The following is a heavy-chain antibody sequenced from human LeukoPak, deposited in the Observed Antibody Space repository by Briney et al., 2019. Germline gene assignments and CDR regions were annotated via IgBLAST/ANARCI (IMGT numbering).Heavy chain of an antibody. CDR2: ISSSSSYI. CDR3: AVVVAAIIDY. D-gene: IGHD2-15*01. V-gene: IGHV3-21*01. CDR1: GFTFSSYS. J-gene: IGHJ4*02. Sequence: GGSLRLSCAVSGFTFSSYSMNWVRQAPGKGLEWVSSISSSSSYIYYADSVKGRFTISRDNAKNSLYLQMNSLRAEDTAVYYCAVVVAAIIDYWGQGTLVTVSS.